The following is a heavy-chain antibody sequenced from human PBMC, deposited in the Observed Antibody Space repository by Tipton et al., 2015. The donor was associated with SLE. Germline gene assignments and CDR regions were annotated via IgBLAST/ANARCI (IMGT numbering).Heavy chain of an antibody. CDR2: INPSGGST. CDR3: AREPRDGAYAGDGYDR. V-gene: IGHV1-46*01. D-gene: IGHD3-22*01. J-gene: IGHJ3*01. Sequence: QSGPEVKKPGASVRVSCKASGYTFTNYYIHWVRQAPGQGLEWMGIINPSGGSTDYAQKFQGRVTMTRDTSTTTVYMDLSSLRSEDTAEYYCAREPRDGAYAGDGYDRGGEGRMVTVSS. CDR1: GYTFTNYY.